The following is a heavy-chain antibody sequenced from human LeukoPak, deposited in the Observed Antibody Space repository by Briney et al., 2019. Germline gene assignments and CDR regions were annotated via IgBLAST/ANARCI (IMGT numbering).Heavy chain of an antibody. J-gene: IGHJ3*02. V-gene: IGHV3-48*02. Sequence: PGGSLRLSCAASGFTFSSYSMNWVRQAPGKGLEWVSYISSSSSTICYADSVKGRFTISRDNAKNSLYLQMNSLRDEDTAVYYCARDGSSGWPNDAFDIWGQGTMVTVSS. CDR2: ISSSSSTI. CDR3: ARDGSSGWPNDAFDI. CDR1: GFTFSSYS. D-gene: IGHD6-19*01.